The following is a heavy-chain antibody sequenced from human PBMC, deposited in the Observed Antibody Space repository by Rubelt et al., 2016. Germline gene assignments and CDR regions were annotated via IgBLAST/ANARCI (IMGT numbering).Heavy chain of an antibody. Sequence: QLQLQESGPGLVKPSETLSLTCTVSGGSISSSSYYWGWIRQPPGKGLEWIGSVYYSGSTYYNPSLKSRVTISVDTSEDPFSLKLSSVTAADTAVYYCARGSQWLANYYYYGMDVWGQGTTVTVSS. V-gene: IGHV4-39*01. D-gene: IGHD6-19*01. J-gene: IGHJ6*02. CDR2: VYYSGST. CDR1: GGSISSSSYY. CDR3: ARGSQWLANYYYYGMDV.